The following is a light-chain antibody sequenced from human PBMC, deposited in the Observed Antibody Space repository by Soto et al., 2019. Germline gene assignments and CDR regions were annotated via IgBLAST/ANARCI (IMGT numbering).Light chain of an antibody. Sequence: DVQMTQSPSSLSASVGDRVTITCRASQGIRNDLGWYQQKPGKAPKLLIYKASSLESGVPSRFSGSGSGTEFTLTISSLQPDDFATYYCQQYNSYSPWTFGQGTKVE. J-gene: IGKJ1*01. CDR1: QGIRND. CDR3: QQYNSYSPWT. CDR2: KAS. V-gene: IGKV1-5*03.